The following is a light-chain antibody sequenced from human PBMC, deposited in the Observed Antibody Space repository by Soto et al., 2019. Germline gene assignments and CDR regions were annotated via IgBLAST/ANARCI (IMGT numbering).Light chain of an antibody. CDR1: QSVSSY. CDR3: QQRSNWLFT. CDR2: DAS. V-gene: IGKV3-11*01. J-gene: IGKJ3*01. Sequence: EIVLTQSPATLSLSPGERATLSCRASQSVSSYLAWYQQKPGQAPRLLIYDASNRATGIPARFSGRGSGTDFTLTISSLDPEDFAVYYFQQRSNWLFTFGPGTKVHIK.